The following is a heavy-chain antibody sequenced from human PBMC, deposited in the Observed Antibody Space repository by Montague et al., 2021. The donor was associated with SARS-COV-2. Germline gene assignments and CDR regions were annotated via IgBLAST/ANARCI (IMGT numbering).Heavy chain of an antibody. CDR3: AREPLLLGFGEFLDY. V-gene: IGHV3-30*04. CDR1: GFTFSSYA. Sequence: SLRLSCAVSGFTFSSYAMHWVRQAPGKGLEWVAVISYDGSNKYYADSVKGRFTISRDNSKNTLYLQMNSLRAEDTAVYYCAREPLLLGFGEFLDYWGQGTLVTVSS. CDR2: ISYDGSNK. J-gene: IGHJ4*02. D-gene: IGHD3-10*01.